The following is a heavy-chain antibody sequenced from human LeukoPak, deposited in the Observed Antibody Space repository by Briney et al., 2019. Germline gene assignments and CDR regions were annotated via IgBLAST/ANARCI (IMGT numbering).Heavy chain of an antibody. CDR1: GFTFGDYA. CDR3: TRAGGSGWSRGYYFDY. V-gene: IGHV3-49*04. CDR2: IRSKAYGGTT. J-gene: IGHJ4*02. D-gene: IGHD6-19*01. Sequence: GGSLRLSCTASGFTFGDYAMSWVRQAPGKGLEWVGFIRSKAYGGTTEYAASVKGRFTISRDDSKSIAYLQMNSLKTEDTAVYYCTRAGGSGWSRGYYFDYWGQGTLVTVSS.